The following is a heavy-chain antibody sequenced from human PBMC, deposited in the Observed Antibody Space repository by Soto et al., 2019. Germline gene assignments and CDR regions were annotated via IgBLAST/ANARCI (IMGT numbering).Heavy chain of an antibody. J-gene: IGHJ4*02. CDR3: ATDGTAMAYFDY. D-gene: IGHD5-18*01. CDR1: GYTLTELS. V-gene: IGHV1-24*01. Sequence: ASVKVSCKVSGYTLTELSMHWVRQTPGKGLEWMGGFDPEDGETIYAQKFQGRVTMTEDTSTDTAYMELSSLRSEDTAVYYCATDGTAMAYFDYWGQGTLVTVSS. CDR2: FDPEDGET.